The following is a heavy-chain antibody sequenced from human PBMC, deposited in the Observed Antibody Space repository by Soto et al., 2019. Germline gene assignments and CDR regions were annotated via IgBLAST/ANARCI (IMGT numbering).Heavy chain of an antibody. CDR1: GGSIGSYY. CDR3: ARVVDYDALTGYYRGAGWFDP. CDR2: IFYSGST. V-gene: IGHV4-59*01. D-gene: IGHD3-9*01. J-gene: IGHJ5*01. Sequence: QVQLQESGPGLVKPSETLSLTCSVSGGSIGSYYWSWIRQPPGKGLEWIGYIFYSGSTNYNPSFQRPLTISVDTSKNQFSMKLSSVTAADTAVYYCARVVDYDALTGYYRGAGWFDPWGQGTLVIVSS.